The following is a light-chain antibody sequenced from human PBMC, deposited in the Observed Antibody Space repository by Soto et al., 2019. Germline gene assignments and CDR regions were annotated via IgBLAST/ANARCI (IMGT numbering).Light chain of an antibody. CDR3: SSYGGSNNLV. CDR2: EVS. Sequence: QSALTQPPSASGSPGQSVTISCTGTSSDVGHYDYVSWYQQHPGKAPKLMIYEVSKRPSGVPDRFSGSKFGYTASLTVSGLQAEDEADYYCSSYGGSNNLVFGGGTQVTVL. J-gene: IGLJ2*01. V-gene: IGLV2-8*01. CDR1: SSDVGHYDY.